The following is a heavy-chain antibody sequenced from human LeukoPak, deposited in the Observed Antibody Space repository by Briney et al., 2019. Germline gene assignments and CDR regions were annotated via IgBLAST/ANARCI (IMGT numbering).Heavy chain of an antibody. V-gene: IGHV3-13*04. Sequence: GGSLTLSCAASGFTFSSYEMHWVRHATGKGLEWVSGIGKTGDTYYPGPVKGRSTTYRENVKNSLYLEMNGLRAGDTAVYYCAGGAAGFDYWGQGTLVTVSS. CDR3: AGGAAGFDY. J-gene: IGHJ4*02. CDR2: IGKTGDT. CDR1: GFTFSSYE. D-gene: IGHD6-13*01.